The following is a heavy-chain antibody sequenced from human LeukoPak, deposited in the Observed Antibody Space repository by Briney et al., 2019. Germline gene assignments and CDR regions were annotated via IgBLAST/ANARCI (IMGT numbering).Heavy chain of an antibody. Sequence: GGSLRLSCAASGFTFSSYEMNWVRQAPGKGLEWVSYISTSGNTIYYADSVKGRFTISRDNAKNSLYLQMNSLRAEDTAVHYCASEAADGQFLWFFDLWGRGTLVTVSS. D-gene: IGHD6-19*01. J-gene: IGHJ2*01. CDR2: ISTSGNTI. V-gene: IGHV3-48*03. CDR1: GFTFSSYE. CDR3: ASEAADGQFLWFFDL.